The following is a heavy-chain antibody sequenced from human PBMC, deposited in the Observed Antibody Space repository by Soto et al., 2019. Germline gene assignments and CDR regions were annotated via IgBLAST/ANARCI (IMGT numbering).Heavy chain of an antibody. CDR1: GFTFNTYS. J-gene: IGHJ4*02. CDR3: ARAGGTTVTGLWHFDS. CDR2: IWYDGTQK. Sequence: GGSLRLSCEASGFTFNTYSMHWVRQPPGKGLEWLAAIWYDGTQKYYADSVKGRFIIPRDNSKKTLYLEMNSLRAEDTAVYYCARAGGTTVTGLWHFDSWGQGTLVTVSS. D-gene: IGHD4-17*01. V-gene: IGHV3-33*01.